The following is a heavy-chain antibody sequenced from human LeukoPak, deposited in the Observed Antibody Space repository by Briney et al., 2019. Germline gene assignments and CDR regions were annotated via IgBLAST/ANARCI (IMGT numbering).Heavy chain of an antibody. V-gene: IGHV4-30-4*01. CDR3: ARNAGSGYYGPDNWFDP. CDR2: IYYSGST. J-gene: IGHJ5*02. D-gene: IGHD3-22*01. CDR1: GGSISSGDYY. Sequence: PSQTLSLTCTVSGGSISSGDYYWSWIRQPPGKGLEWIGYIYYSGSTYYNPSLKSRVTISVDTSKNQFSLKLSSVTAADRAVYYCARNAGSGYYGPDNWFDPWGQGTLVTVSS.